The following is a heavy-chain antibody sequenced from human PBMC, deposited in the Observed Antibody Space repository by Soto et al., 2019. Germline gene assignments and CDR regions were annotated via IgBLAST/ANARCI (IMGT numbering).Heavy chain of an antibody. D-gene: IGHD2-21*01. CDR3: ARDSTRLGGYYYGMDV. CDR1: GGSISSGGYY. J-gene: IGHJ6*02. CDR2: IYYSGST. Sequence: PSETLSLTCTVSGGSISSGGYYWSWIRQHPGKGLEWIGYIYYSGSTYYNPSLKSRVTISVDTSKNQFSLKLSSVTAADTAVYYCARDSTRLGGYYYGMDVWGQGTTVTVS. V-gene: IGHV4-31*03.